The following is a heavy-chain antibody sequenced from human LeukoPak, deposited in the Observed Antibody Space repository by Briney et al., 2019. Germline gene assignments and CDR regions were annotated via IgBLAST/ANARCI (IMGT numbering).Heavy chain of an antibody. CDR1: GGSISSYY. Sequence: SETLSLTCTVSGGSISSYYWSWIRQPAGKGLEWIGRIYTSGSTNYNPSLKSRVTMSVDTSKNQFSLKLSSVTAADTAVYYCARDRYSSSESPGYYYYYMDVWGKGTTVTVSS. CDR2: IYTSGST. V-gene: IGHV4-4*07. D-gene: IGHD6-6*01. J-gene: IGHJ6*03. CDR3: ARDRYSSSESPGYYYYYMDV.